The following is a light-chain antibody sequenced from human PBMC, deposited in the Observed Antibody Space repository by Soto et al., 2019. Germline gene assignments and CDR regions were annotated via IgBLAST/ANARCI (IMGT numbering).Light chain of an antibody. V-gene: IGKV3-20*01. CDR3: QQYGNSPRT. CDR1: QGVRRSY. CDR2: GVS. Sequence: EIVLTQSPGTLSLSPGERATISCRARQGVRRSYLAWYQQKLGQAPRLLIYGVSNMATGIPDRFSGSGSGKDYTITSRSMEAEDFAVYYSQQYGNSPRTFGQGAKV. J-gene: IGKJ1*01.